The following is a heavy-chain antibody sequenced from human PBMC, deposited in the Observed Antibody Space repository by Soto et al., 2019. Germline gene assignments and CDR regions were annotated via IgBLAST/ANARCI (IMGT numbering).Heavy chain of an antibody. J-gene: IGHJ6*03. CDR3: ARTYSSSSHNYYMDV. Sequence: GSLRLSCAASGFTFSSYDMHWVRQATGEGLEWVSAIGTAGDTYYPGSVKGRFTISRENAKNSLYLQMNSLRAGDTAVYYCARTYSSSSHNYYMDVWGKGTTVTVSS. CDR2: IGTAGDT. D-gene: IGHD6-6*01. V-gene: IGHV3-13*01. CDR1: GFTFSSYD.